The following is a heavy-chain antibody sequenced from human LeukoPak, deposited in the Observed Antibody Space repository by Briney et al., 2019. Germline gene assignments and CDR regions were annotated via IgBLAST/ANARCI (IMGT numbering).Heavy chain of an antibody. V-gene: IGHV3-23*01. CDR3: AKATGTYFLFDGN. CDR1: GFTFNNYA. CDR2: MSGDGDRA. Sequence: GGSLRLSCAASGFTFNNYAMSWVRQARGKGLEWVSTMSGDGDRAFYADSVKGRFTISRDNSKNAVYLQMNYLRAEDTALYYCAKATGTYFLFDGNWGQGILVTVSS. D-gene: IGHD2/OR15-2a*01. J-gene: IGHJ4*02.